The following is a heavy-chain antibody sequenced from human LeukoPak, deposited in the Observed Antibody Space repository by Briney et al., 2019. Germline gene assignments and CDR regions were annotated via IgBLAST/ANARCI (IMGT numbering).Heavy chain of an antibody. D-gene: IGHD5-24*01. Sequence: GGSLRLSCAASGFTFSSYGMHWVRQAPGKGLEGVAFIRYDGSNKYYADSVKGRFTISRDNSKNTLYLQMNSLRAEDTAVYYCAKVEMRAGFDAFDIWGQGTMVTVSS. CDR3: AKVEMRAGFDAFDI. CDR1: GFTFSSYG. CDR2: IRYDGSNK. J-gene: IGHJ3*02. V-gene: IGHV3-30*02.